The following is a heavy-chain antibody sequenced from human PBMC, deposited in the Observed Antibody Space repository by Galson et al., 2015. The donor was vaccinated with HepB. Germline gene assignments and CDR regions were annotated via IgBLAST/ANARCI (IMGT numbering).Heavy chain of an antibody. CDR1: GGTFSSYA. Sequence: SVKVYCKATGGTFSSYAISWVPQAPGQGLEWMGGIIPIFGTANYAQKFQGRVTITADESTSTAYMELSSLRSEDTAVYYCARVGGTAMVHYYYYYMDVWGKGTTVTVSS. V-gene: IGHV1-69*13. D-gene: IGHD5-18*01. CDR3: ARVGGTAMVHYYYYYMDV. J-gene: IGHJ6*03. CDR2: IIPIFGTA.